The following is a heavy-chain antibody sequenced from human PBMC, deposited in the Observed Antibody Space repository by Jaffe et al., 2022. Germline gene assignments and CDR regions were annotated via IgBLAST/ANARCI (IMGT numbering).Heavy chain of an antibody. Sequence: EVQLLESGGGLVQPGGSLRLSCAASGFTFSSYAMSWVRQAPGKGLEWVSAISGSGGSTYYADSVKGRFTISRDNSKNTLYLQMNSLRAEDTAVYYCAKAEPDYDFWSAPKNYYYYMDVWGKGTTVTVSS. CDR2: ISGSGGST. CDR3: AKAEPDYDFWSAPKNYYYYMDV. J-gene: IGHJ6*03. D-gene: IGHD3-3*01. V-gene: IGHV3-23*01. CDR1: GFTFSSYA.